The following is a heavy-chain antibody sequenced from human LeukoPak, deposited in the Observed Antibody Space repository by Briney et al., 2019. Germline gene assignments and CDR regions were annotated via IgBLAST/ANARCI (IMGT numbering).Heavy chain of an antibody. Sequence: ASVKVSCKASGYTFTSYDINWVRQATGQGLEWMGWMNPNSGNTGYAQKFQGRVTMTRNTSISTAYMELSSLRSEDTAVYYCASLRITMVRGVIKPHYYYYGMDVWGQGTTVTVSS. CDR1: GYTFTSYD. D-gene: IGHD3-10*01. CDR3: ASLRITMVRGVIKPHYYYYGMDV. V-gene: IGHV1-8*01. J-gene: IGHJ6*02. CDR2: MNPNSGNT.